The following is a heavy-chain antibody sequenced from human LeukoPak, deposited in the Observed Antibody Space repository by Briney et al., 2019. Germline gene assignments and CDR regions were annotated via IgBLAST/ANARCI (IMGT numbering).Heavy chain of an antibody. CDR3: ARDQGSSWYLGY. CDR2: ISSSSSYI. D-gene: IGHD6-13*01. V-gene: IGHV3-21*01. CDR1: GFTFSSYS. Sequence: GGSLRLSCAASGFTFSSYSMNWVRQAPGKGLEWVSSISSSSSYIYYADSVKGRFTISRDNAKNSLYLQMNSLRAEDTAVYYCARDQGSSWYLGYWGQGTLVTVSS. J-gene: IGHJ4*02.